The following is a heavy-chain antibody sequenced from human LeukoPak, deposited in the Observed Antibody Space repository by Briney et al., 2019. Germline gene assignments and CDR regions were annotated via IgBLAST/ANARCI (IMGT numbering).Heavy chain of an antibody. CDR3: ARGLVAARPHFDY. D-gene: IGHD6-6*01. J-gene: IGHJ4*02. CDR2: INHSGST. Sequence: SETLSLTCTVSGGSISSYYWSWIRQPPGKGLEWIGEINHSGSTNYNPSLKSRVTTSVDTSKNQFSLKLSSVTAADTAVYYCARGLVAARPHFDYWGQGTLVTVSS. V-gene: IGHV4-34*01. CDR1: GGSISSYY.